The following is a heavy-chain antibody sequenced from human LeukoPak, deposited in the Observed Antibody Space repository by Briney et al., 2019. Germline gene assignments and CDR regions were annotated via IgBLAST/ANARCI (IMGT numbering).Heavy chain of an antibody. V-gene: IGHV3-48*03. Sequence: GGSLRLSCAASGFTFSSYEVNWVRQAPGKGLEWVSYISSTGSTIYYADSVKGRFTISRDSAKNSLYLQMNSLRAEDTAVYYCARGYTYFDYWGQGTLVSVSS. CDR2: ISSTGSTI. D-gene: IGHD5-12*01. CDR1: GFTFSSYE. J-gene: IGHJ4*02. CDR3: ARGYTYFDY.